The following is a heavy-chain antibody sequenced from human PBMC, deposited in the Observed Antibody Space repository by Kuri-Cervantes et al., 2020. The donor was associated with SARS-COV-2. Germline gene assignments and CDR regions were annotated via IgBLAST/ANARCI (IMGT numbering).Heavy chain of an antibody. CDR2: IYHSGST. V-gene: IGHV4-38-2*01. CDR3: ARKNYLRSWGMDV. D-gene: IGHD1-7*01. Sequence: SETLSLTCAVSGYSISSGYYWGWIRQPPGKGLEWIGSIYHSGSTYYNPSLKSRVTISVDTSKNQFSLKLSSVTAADTAVYYCARKNYLRSWGMDVWGQGTTVTVSS. J-gene: IGHJ6*02. CDR1: GYSISSGYY.